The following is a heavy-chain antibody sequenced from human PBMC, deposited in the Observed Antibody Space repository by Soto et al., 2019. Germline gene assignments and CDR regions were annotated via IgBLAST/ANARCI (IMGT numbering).Heavy chain of an antibody. CDR2: IRRDGGEE. D-gene: IGHD3-22*01. J-gene: IGHJ3*02. Sequence: DVHLMESGGCLVQPGGSLRLSCAASGFTFSDYWMTWVRQAPGKGLEWVANIRRDGGEEHYVDSVKGRFSVSRDNAKESLYLKMNSLRIEDKAVYYCARDATYRESSFYYDVFDIWGQWTMVTVSS. V-gene: IGHV3-7*05. CDR1: GFTFSDYW. CDR3: ARDATYRESSFYYDVFDI.